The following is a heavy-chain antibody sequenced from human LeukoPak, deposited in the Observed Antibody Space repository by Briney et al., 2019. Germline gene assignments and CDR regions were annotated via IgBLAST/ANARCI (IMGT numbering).Heavy chain of an antibody. CDR1: GFTFRDYY. J-gene: IGHJ4*02. D-gene: IGHD5-12*01. CDR3: ARAIEATRRSTGTCNYFDY. V-gene: IGHV3-11*06. CDR2: IASSSSYT. Sequence: GGSLRLSCAASGFTFRDYYMSWIRQAPGKGLAWVSYIASSSSYTNYADSVKGRFTIFRDNAKNSLYLQMNSLRAEDTAVYYCARAIEATRRSTGTCNYFDYWGQGTLVTVSS.